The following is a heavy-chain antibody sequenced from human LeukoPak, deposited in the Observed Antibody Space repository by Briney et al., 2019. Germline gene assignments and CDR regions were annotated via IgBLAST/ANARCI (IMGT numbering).Heavy chain of an antibody. Sequence: PGGSLRLSCAASGFTFSSYAMSWVRQAPGKGLEWVSAISGSGGSTYYADSVKGRFTISRDNSKNTLYLQMNSLRAEDTAVYYCAKDNIVVVPAAMYAFDIWGQGTMVTVSS. D-gene: IGHD2-2*01. J-gene: IGHJ3*02. CDR1: GFTFSSYA. CDR2: ISGSGGST. CDR3: AKDNIVVVPAAMYAFDI. V-gene: IGHV3-23*01.